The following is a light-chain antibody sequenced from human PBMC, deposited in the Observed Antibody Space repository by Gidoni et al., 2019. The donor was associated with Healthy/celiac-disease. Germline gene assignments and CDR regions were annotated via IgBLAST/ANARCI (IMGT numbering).Light chain of an antibody. CDR2: AAS. Sequence: DIQMTQSQSSLSASVGERVTITCRASKSISSYLNWYQQKPGKAPKLLIYAASSLQSGVPSRFSGSGSGTDFTLTISSLQPEDFATYYCQQSYSTLSWTFGQGTKVEIK. J-gene: IGKJ1*01. CDR3: QQSYSTLSWT. V-gene: IGKV1-39*01. CDR1: KSISSY.